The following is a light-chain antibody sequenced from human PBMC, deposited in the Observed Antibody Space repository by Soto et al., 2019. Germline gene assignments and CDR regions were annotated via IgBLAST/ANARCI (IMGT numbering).Light chain of an antibody. J-gene: IGKJ4*01. V-gene: IGKV1-33*01. CDR3: QQYDNLPLT. CDR2: DAS. CDR1: QDISNY. Sequence: DIPMTQSPSSLSASVGDRVTITCPASQDISNYLNWYQQKPGKAPKLLIYDASNLETAVPSRFSGSGSGTDFTFTISSLQPEDSATYYCQQYDNLPLTFGGGTKVEIK.